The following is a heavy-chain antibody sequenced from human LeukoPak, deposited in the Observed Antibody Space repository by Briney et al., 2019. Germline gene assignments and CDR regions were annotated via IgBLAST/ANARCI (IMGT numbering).Heavy chain of an antibody. D-gene: IGHD2-2*01. CDR1: GFTFSDQH. CDR3: ARDLKYCSSTTCSDSFDI. V-gene: IGHV3-72*01. Sequence: GRSLRLSCAASGFTFSDQHMDWVRQAPGKGLEWVARIRNKANSYTTEYAASVKGRFTISRDDSKNSLYLQMNSLKTEDTAVYYCARDLKYCSSTTCSDSFDIWGQGTMVTVSS. J-gene: IGHJ3*02. CDR2: IRNKANSYTT.